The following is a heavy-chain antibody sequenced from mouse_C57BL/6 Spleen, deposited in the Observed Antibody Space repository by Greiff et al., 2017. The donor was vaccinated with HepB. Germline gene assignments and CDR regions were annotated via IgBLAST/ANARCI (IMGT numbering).Heavy chain of an antibody. CDR1: GFNIKDYY. V-gene: IGHV14-1*01. CDR2: IDPEDGDT. Sequence: VQLQQSGAELVRPGASVKLSCTASGFNIKDYYMHWVKQRPEQGLAWIGRIDPEDGDTEYAPKFQGKATMTADTSSNTAYLQLSSLTSEDTAVYYCTTGITTVLEGFDYWGQGTTLTVSS. CDR3: TTGITTVLEGFDY. D-gene: IGHD1-1*01. J-gene: IGHJ2*01.